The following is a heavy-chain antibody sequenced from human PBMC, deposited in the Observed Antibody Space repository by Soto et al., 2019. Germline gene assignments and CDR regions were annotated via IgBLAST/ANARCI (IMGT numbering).Heavy chain of an antibody. CDR1: EGSFIGYD. V-gene: IGHV4-34*01. CDR3: ARRRPYYDILTGWSRSYYYGMDV. Sequence: SEMLSLTWTVYEGSFIGYDWSWIRQTPGKGLEWIGEINHSGSTNYNPSLKSRVTISVDTSKNQFSLKLSSVTAADTAVYYCARRRPYYDILTGWSRSYYYGMDVWGQGTTVTVSS. J-gene: IGHJ6*02. CDR2: INHSGST. D-gene: IGHD3-9*01.